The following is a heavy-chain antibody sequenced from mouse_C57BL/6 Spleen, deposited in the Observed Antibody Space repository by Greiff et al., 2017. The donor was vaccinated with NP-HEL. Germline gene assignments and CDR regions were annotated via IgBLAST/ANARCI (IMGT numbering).Heavy chain of an antibody. CDR3: TASIYYDYDGWFAY. Sequence: EVKLVESGGGLVQPGGSMKLSCVASGFTFSNYWMNWVRQSPEKGLEWVAQIRLKSDNYATHYAESVKGRFTISRDDSKSSVYLQMNNLRAEDTGIYYCTASIYYDYDGWFAYWGQGTLVTVSA. CDR1: GFTFSNYW. CDR2: IRLKSDNYAT. V-gene: IGHV6-3*01. J-gene: IGHJ3*01. D-gene: IGHD2-4*01.